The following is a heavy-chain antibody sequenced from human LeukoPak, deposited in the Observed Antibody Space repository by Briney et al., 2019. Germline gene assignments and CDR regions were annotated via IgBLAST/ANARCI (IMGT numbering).Heavy chain of an antibody. CDR1: GYSFTRYW. V-gene: IGHV5-51*07. Sequence: GESLKISCKGSGYSFTRYWIAWVHQMPGKGLEWMGIIYPDDSNTRNSPSFQGQVTFAADKSTNTAYLQWSSLKASDTAMYYCARRSSGARGPLDYWGQGALVTVSS. J-gene: IGHJ4*02. D-gene: IGHD3-10*01. CDR2: IYPDDSNT. CDR3: ARRSSGARGPLDY.